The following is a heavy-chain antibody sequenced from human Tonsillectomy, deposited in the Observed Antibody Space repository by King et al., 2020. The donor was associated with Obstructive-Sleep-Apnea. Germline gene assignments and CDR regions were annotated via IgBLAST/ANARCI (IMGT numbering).Heavy chain of an antibody. CDR3: AKDADYDSGSYFDY. J-gene: IGHJ4*02. V-gene: IGHV3-23*04. CDR2: ISASGGST. Sequence: VKLVESGGGLVQPGGSLRLSCAASGFTFSTYAMNWVRQAPGKGLEWVSAISASGGSTYYADSVKGRFTISRDNSKNTLYLQMNSLRAEDTAVYYCAKDADYDSGSYFDYWGQGTLVTVSS. CDR1: GFTFSTYA. D-gene: IGHD3-10*01.